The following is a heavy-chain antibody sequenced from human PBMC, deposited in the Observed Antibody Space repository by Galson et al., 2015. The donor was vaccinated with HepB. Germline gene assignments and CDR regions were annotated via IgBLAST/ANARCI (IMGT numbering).Heavy chain of an antibody. CDR1: GFTFSSFG. V-gene: IGHV3-23*01. J-gene: IGHJ4*02. Sequence: SLRLSCAASGFTFSSFGMHWVRQAPGKGLEWVSAISGSGGSTYYADSVKGRFTISRDNSKNTLYLQMNSLRAEDTAVYYCAKGPHPRRHDYGDKWGQGTLVTVSS. CDR3: AKGPHPRRHDYGDK. CDR2: ISGSGGST.